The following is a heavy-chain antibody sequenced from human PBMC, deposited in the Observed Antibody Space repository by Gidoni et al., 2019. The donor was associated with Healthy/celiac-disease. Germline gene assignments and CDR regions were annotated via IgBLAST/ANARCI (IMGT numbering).Heavy chain of an antibody. D-gene: IGHD3-10*01. CDR1: GGSFSGYY. Sequence: QVQLQQWGAGLLKPSETLSLTCAVYGGSFSGYYWSWIRQPPGKGLEWIGEINHSGSTNYNPSLKSRVTISVDTSKNQFSLKLSSVTAADTAVYYCARGYYYGSGSRYGKKPRRDVWGQGTTVTVSS. CDR2: INHSGST. V-gene: IGHV4-34*01. CDR3: ARGYYYGSGSRYGKKPRRDV. J-gene: IGHJ6*02.